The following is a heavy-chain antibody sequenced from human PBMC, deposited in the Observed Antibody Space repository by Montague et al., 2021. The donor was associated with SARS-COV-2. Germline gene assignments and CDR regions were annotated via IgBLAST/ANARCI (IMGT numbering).Heavy chain of an antibody. V-gene: IGHV4-59*01. D-gene: IGHD2-2*01. J-gene: IGHJ6*02. CDR1: GGSISRYY. CDR3: ARGRGLPVFFDFYYHGMDV. Sequence: SETLSLTCTVSGGSISRYYWNWIRQSPGKGLEWIGDNYYTGSTSYNPSLNSRVSISVDTSNNQFSLKLRSVTAADTAVYYCARGRGLPVFFDFYYHGMDVWGQGTTVTVSS. CDR2: NYYTGST.